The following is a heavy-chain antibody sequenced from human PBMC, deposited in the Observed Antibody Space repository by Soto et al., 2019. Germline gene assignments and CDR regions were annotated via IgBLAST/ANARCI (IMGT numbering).Heavy chain of an antibody. CDR3: ARDLRVIPFKRGMDV. CDR2: IIPIFGTA. Sequence: SVKVSCKASGGTFNSYAISWVRQAPGQGLEWMGGIIPIFGTANYAQKFQGRVTITADESTSTAYMELSSLRSEDTAAYYCARDLRVIPFKRGMDVWGQGTTVTVYS. D-gene: IGHD6-13*01. J-gene: IGHJ6*02. V-gene: IGHV1-69*13. CDR1: GGTFNSYA.